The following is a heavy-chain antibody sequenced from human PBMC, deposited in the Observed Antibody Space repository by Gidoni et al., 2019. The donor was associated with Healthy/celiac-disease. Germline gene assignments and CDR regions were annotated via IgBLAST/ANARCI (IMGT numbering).Heavy chain of an antibody. J-gene: IGHJ4*02. V-gene: IGHV4-39*01. CDR2: IYYSGST. Sequence: QLQLQESGPGLVKPSETLSLTCTVSGGSISSSSYYWGWIRQPPGKGLEWIGSIYYSGSTYYNPSLKSRVTISVDTSKNQFSLKLSSVTAADTAVYYCARHDRLGRGYFDYWGQGTLVTVSS. CDR1: GGSISSSSYY. D-gene: IGHD3-10*01. CDR3: ARHDRLGRGYFDY.